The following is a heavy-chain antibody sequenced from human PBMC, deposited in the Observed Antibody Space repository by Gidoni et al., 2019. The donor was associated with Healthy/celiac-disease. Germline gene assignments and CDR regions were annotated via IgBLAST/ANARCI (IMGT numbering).Heavy chain of an antibody. CDR2: IWYDGSNK. V-gene: IGHV3-33*01. CDR3: SRDRGYSSSWYFQDYYYGMDV. Sequence: QVQLVESGGGVVQPGRSLRLSCAASGFTFSSYGMHWVRQAPGKGLEWVAVIWYDGSNKYYADSVKGRFTISRDNSKNTLYLQMNSLRAEDTAVYYCSRDRGYSSSWYFQDYYYGMDVWGQGTTVTVSS. J-gene: IGHJ6*02. D-gene: IGHD6-13*01. CDR1: GFTFSSYG.